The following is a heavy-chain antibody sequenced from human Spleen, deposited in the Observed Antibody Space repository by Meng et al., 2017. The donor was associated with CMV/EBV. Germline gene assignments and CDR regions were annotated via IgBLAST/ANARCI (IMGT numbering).Heavy chain of an antibody. CDR2: INPNSGGT. D-gene: IGHD2-15*01. CDR3: ARGDVVDVVVVPRGFDP. Sequence: SVQVSCKASGYTFTGNFLHWVRQAPGQGLEWMGWINPNSGGTNYAQKFQGRVTMTRDTSISTAYMELSSLRSDDTAVYYCARGDVVDVVVVPRGFDPWGQGTLVTVSS. J-gene: IGHJ5*02. CDR1: GYTFTGNF. V-gene: IGHV1-2*02.